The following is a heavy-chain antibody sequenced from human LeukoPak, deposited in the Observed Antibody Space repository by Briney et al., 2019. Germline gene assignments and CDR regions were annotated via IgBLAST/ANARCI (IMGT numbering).Heavy chain of an antibody. J-gene: IGHJ4*02. CDR2: ISAYNGNT. D-gene: IGHD6-13*01. CDR1: GYTFTSYG. V-gene: IGHV1-18*01. CDR3: ARDISRIAAAAPSFDY. Sequence: ASVKVSCKASGYTFTSYGISWVRQAPGQGLEWMGWISAYNGNTNYAQELQGRVTMTTDTSTSTAYMELRSLRSDDTAVYYCARDISRIAAAAPSFDYWGQGTLVTVSS.